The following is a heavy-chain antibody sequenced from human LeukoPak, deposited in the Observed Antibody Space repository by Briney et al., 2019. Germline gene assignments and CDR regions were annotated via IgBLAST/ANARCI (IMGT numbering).Heavy chain of an antibody. V-gene: IGHV3-21*01. J-gene: IGHJ3*02. D-gene: IGHD3-16*01. CDR1: GFTFSSYS. CDR2: ISSSNNYI. CDR3: ATSPGDGDAFDI. Sequence: PGGSLRLSCAASGFTFSSYSMNWVRQAPGKGLEWVSSISSSNNYIYYADSVKGRFTISRDNAKNSLYLQMNSLRAEDTAVYYCATSPGDGDAFDIWGQGTMVTVSS.